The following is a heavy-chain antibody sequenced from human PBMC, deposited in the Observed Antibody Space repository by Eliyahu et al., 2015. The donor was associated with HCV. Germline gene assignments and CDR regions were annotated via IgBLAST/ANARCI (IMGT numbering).Heavy chain of an antibody. Sequence: QVQLVESGGGVVQPGRSLRLSCAASGFTFSSYGMHWVRQAPGKGLXWVAVIWYDGSNKYYADSVKGRFTISRDNSKNTLYLQMNSLRAEDTAVYYCARDRRFLEWLPFDYWGQGTLVTVSS. J-gene: IGHJ4*02. CDR2: IWYDGSNK. CDR1: GFTFSSYG. D-gene: IGHD3-3*01. V-gene: IGHV3-33*01. CDR3: ARDRRFLEWLPFDY.